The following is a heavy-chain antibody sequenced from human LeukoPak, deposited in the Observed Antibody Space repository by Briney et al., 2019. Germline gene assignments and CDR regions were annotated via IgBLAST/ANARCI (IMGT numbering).Heavy chain of an antibody. Sequence: SETLSLTCTVSGGSISSSSYYWGWIRQPPGKGLEWIGSIYYSGSTNYNPSLKSRVTISVDTSKNQFSLKLSSVTAADTAVYYCARARGFGELLPYAFDIWGQGTMVTVSS. V-gene: IGHV4-39*07. CDR3: ARARGFGELLPYAFDI. J-gene: IGHJ3*02. CDR2: IYYSGST. D-gene: IGHD3-10*01. CDR1: GGSISSSSYY.